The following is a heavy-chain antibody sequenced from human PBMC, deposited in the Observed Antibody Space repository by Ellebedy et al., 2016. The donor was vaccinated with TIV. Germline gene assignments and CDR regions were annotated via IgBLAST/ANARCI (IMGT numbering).Heavy chain of an antibody. J-gene: IGHJ4*02. V-gene: IGHV1-2*02. CDR1: GYTFTGYY. CDR2: INPNSGGT. D-gene: IGHD2-2*01. Sequence: ASVKVSXXASGYTFTGYYMHWVRQAPGQGLEWMGWINPNSGGTNYAQKFQGRVTMTRDTSISTAYMELSRLRSDDTAVYYCARVLGSTSSENNYWGQGTLVTVSS. CDR3: ARVLGSTSSENNY.